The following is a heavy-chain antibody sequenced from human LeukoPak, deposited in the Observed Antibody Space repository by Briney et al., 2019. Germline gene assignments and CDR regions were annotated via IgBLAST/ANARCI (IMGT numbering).Heavy chain of an antibody. J-gene: IGHJ4*02. V-gene: IGHV3-23*01. D-gene: IGHD6-13*01. Sequence: GGSLRLSCAASGFTFSSYGMSWVRQAAGKGLEWVSALSGSGGSTYYADPVTGGTTLSSDNPKNTHYLKLHSARPADTAVYYCAKLYGSSWVLPFDLWRQDTRLPLST. CDR3: AKLYGSSWVLPFDL. CDR2: LSGSGGST. CDR1: GFTFSSYG.